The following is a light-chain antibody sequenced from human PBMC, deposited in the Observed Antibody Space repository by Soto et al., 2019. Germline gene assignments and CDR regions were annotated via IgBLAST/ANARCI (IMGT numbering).Light chain of an antibody. CDR1: QSVSSSY. CDR2: GAS. V-gene: IGKV3-20*01. Sequence: EIVLTQSPGTLSLSPGERATLSCRASQSVSSSYLAWYQQKPGQAPRPLIYGASSRAIGIPDRFSGSGSGTDFTLTIGRLEPEDFPVYYWQQYGSSPWTFGQGTKVEIK. CDR3: QQYGSSPWT. J-gene: IGKJ1*01.